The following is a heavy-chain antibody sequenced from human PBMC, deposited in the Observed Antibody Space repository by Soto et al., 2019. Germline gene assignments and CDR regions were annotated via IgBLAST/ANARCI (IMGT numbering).Heavy chain of an antibody. D-gene: IGHD3-10*01. CDR3: AIEVRRSNQFDH. CDR1: GYTLTELS. J-gene: IGHJ4*02. Sequence: ASVKVSCKVSGYTLTELSIHWVRQAPGEGLEWMGGFDLENGETIYAQGFQGRVTMTEESSADTPYMELSSLRSEDTAVYYRAIEVRRSNQFDHWGQGTMVTVSS. V-gene: IGHV1-24*01. CDR2: FDLENGET.